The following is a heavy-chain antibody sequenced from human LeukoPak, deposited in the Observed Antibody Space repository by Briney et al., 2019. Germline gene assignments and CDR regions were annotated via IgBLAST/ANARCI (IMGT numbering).Heavy chain of an antibody. J-gene: IGHJ4*02. Sequence: SSETLSLTCAVYGRSFSGYYWSWIRQPPGKGLEWIGEINHSGSTNYNPSLKSRVTISVDTSKNQFSLKLSSVTAADTAVYYCARRTVKWLRSANFDYWGQGTLVTVSS. CDR1: GRSFSGYY. V-gene: IGHV4-34*01. CDR3: ARRTVKWLRSANFDY. CDR2: INHSGST. D-gene: IGHD5-12*01.